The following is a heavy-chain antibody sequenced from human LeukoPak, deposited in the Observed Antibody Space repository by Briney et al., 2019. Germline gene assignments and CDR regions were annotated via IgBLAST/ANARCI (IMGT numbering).Heavy chain of an antibody. CDR3: ARHLRAEYYFDY. J-gene: IGHJ4*02. Sequence: GGSLRLSCAASGFPFRNFAMTWVRQAPGKGLEWVSYISGSRSTTYYADSVKGRFTISRDNAKNSLDLQMNSLRAEDTAVYYCARHLRAEYYFDYWGQGTLVTVSS. V-gene: IGHV3-48*01. CDR1: GFPFRNFA. CDR2: ISGSRSTT.